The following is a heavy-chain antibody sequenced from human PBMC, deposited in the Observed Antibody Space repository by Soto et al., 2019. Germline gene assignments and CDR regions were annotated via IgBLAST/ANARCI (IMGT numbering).Heavy chain of an antibody. CDR2: IYYSGST. Sequence: SETLSLTCTVSGGSISSGGYYWSWIRQHPGKGLEWIGYIYYSGSTYYNPSLKSRVTISVDTSKNQFSLKLSSVTAADTAVYYCARDLVGATNSRYFDYWGQGTLVTVSS. CDR3: ARDLVGATNSRYFDY. V-gene: IGHV4-31*03. D-gene: IGHD1-26*01. J-gene: IGHJ4*02. CDR1: GGSISSGGYY.